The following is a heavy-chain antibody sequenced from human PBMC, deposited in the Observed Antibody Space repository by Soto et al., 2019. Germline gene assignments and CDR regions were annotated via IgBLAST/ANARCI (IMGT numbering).Heavy chain of an antibody. CDR3: ARRIAVAGPPWDWFDP. Sequence: QVQLVQSGAEVKKPGSSVKVSCKASGGTFSSYAISWVRQAPGQGLEWLGGIIPIFGTANYAQKFQGRVTITADESTSTAYMELSSLRSEDTAVYYCARRIAVAGPPWDWFDPWGQGTLVTVSS. CDR1: GGTFSSYA. J-gene: IGHJ5*02. D-gene: IGHD6-19*01. CDR2: IIPIFGTA. V-gene: IGHV1-69*01.